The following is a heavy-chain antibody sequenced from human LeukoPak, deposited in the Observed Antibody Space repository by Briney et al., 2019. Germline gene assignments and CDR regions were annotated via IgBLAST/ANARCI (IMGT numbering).Heavy chain of an antibody. D-gene: IGHD3-10*01. V-gene: IGHV4-34*01. CDR3: ARGLVGDY. J-gene: IGHJ4*02. CDR2: INHSGST. Sequence: SETLSLTCAVYGGSLSGYYWSWIRQPPGKGLEWIGEINHSGSTNYNPSLKSRVTISVDTSKIQFSLKLSSVTAADTAVYYCARGLVGDYWGQGTLVTVSS. CDR1: GGSLSGYY.